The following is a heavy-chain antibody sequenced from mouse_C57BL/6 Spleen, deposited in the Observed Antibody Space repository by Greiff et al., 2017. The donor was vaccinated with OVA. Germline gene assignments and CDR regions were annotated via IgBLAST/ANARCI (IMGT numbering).Heavy chain of an antibody. J-gene: IGHJ4*01. CDR3: AEGSNYDAMDY. D-gene: IGHD2-5*01. Sequence: VKLQESGAELARPGASVKMSCKASGYTFTSYTMHWVKQRPGQGLEWIGYINPSSGYTKYNQKFKDKATLTADKSSSTAYMQLSSLTSEDSAVYYCAEGSNYDAMDYWGQGTSVTVSS. CDR2: INPSSGYT. CDR1: GYTFTSYT. V-gene: IGHV1-4*01.